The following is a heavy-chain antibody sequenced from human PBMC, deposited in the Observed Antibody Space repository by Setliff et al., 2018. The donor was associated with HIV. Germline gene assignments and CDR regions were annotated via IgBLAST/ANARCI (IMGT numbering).Heavy chain of an antibody. J-gene: IGHJ3*01. CDR2: IYTGSNTI. Sequence: LRLSCVGSGFSFSSYSMSWVRRAPGKGLEWIAYIYTGSNTIFYGDSAEGRFTISRDNVKNSVYLQMNSLRVEDTAVYYCARREYNYVPRAFDLWGRGTVVTVSS. V-gene: IGHV3-48*01. CDR3: ARREYNYVPRAFDL. D-gene: IGHD3-16*01. CDR1: GFSFSSYS.